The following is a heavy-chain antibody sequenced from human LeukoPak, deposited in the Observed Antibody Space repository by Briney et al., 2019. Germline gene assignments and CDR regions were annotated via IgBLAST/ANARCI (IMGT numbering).Heavy chain of an antibody. CDR3: AKDPSLEWLSFPDY. CDR2: TRYDESNK. J-gene: IGHJ4*02. Sequence: GGSLRLSCAASGFTFSNFGMHWVRQAPGKGLEWVAFTRYDESNKYYADSVKGRFTVSRDNSRNTLYLQMNSLRIEDTAVYYCAKDPSLEWLSFPDYWGQGTLVTVSS. D-gene: IGHD3-3*01. V-gene: IGHV3-30*02. CDR1: GFTFSNFG.